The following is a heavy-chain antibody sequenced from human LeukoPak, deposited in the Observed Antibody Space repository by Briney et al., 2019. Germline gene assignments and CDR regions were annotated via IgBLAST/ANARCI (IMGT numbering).Heavy chain of an antibody. CDR2: FYVGGAT. J-gene: IGHJ4*02. V-gene: IGHV3-53*01. Sequence: GGSLRLSCAVSGFSVTNNYMSWVRQAPGKGLESVSVFYVGGATYYADSVKGRFTISRDNSENALYLQMKSLRAEDTAVYYCARGDGYNFFDYWGQGTLVTVSS. CDR3: ARGDGYNFFDY. CDR1: GFSVTNNY. D-gene: IGHD5-24*01.